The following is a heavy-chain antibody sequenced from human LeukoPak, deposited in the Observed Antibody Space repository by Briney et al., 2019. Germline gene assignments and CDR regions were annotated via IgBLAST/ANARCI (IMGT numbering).Heavy chain of an antibody. V-gene: IGHV4-34*01. J-gene: IGHJ4*02. D-gene: IGHD2-15*01. CDR1: GGSFSGYY. CDR3: ARGLAWTCSRHFDY. Sequence: SETLSLTCAVYGGSFSGYYWSWIRQPPGKGLEWIGEINHSGSTNYNPSLKSRVTISVDTSKNQFSLKLSSVTAADTAVYYCARGLAWTCSRHFDYWGQGTLVTVSS. CDR2: INHSGST.